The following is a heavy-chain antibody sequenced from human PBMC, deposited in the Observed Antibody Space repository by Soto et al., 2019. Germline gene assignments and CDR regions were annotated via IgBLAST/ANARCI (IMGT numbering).Heavy chain of an antibody. CDR1: GGTFSTYI. V-gene: IGHV1-69*08. Sequence: QVQLVQSGAEVKKPGSSVKVSCKASGGTFSTYIISWVRQAPGQGLEWMGRIIPVLGITTYAQKFRGRVTITADKSTNTAYIELNSLRSDDTAVYYCARDLGGKVQYGDLPLDYWGQGTLVTVSS. D-gene: IGHD2-21*02. CDR2: IIPVLGIT. J-gene: IGHJ4*02. CDR3: ARDLGGKVQYGDLPLDY.